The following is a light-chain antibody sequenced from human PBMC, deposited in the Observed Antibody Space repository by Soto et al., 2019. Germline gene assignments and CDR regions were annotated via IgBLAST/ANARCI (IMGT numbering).Light chain of an antibody. J-gene: IGKJ3*01. V-gene: IGKV4-1*01. CDR1: QSILYSSDNKNY. CDR3: QQYYNTPFT. CDR2: WAS. Sequence: DIVMTQSPDSLAVSLGERATINCKSSQSILYSSDNKNYLAWYQQKPGQPPKLLISWASTRESGVPDRFSGSGSGTDFTLTISSLQAEDVAVYYCQQYYNTPFTFGPGTKVDIK.